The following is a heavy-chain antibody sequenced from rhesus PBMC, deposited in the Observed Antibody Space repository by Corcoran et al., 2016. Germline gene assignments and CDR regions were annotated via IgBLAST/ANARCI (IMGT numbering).Heavy chain of an antibody. D-gene: IGHD2-15*01. V-gene: IGHV4-169*01. J-gene: IGHJ4*01. CDR1: GGSITSSY. Sequence: KLQESGPGLVRPSETLSLTCGVPGGSITSSYWSWIRQAPGKGLEGIGYIHGRRSSSNYTPSLKSRVTLSVDTSKNQLSLKLISVTAADTAVYYCARTSLDFWGQGVLVTVSS. CDR3: ARTSLDF. CDR2: IHGRRSSS.